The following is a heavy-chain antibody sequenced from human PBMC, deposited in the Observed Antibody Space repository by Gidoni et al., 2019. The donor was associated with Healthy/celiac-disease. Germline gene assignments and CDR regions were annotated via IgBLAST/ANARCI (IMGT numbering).Heavy chain of an antibody. CDR2: IKQDGSEK. J-gene: IGHJ4*02. V-gene: IGHV3-7*05. CDR1: GFTFSSYW. Sequence: EVQLVESGGGLVQPGGSLRLSCAASGFTFSSYWMSWGRQAPGKGLEWVANIKQDGSEKYYLDSVKGRFTISRDNAKNSLYLQMNSLRAEDTAVYYCARARRPEYSSSWLPLDYWGQGTLVTVSS. CDR3: ARARRPEYSSSWLPLDY. D-gene: IGHD6-13*01.